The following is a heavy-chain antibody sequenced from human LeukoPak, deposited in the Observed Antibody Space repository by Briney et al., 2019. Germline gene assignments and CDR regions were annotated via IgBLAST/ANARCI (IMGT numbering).Heavy chain of an antibody. CDR2: ISWNGGST. Sequence: GGSLGLSCAASGFTFDDYGMSWVRQAPGKGLEWVSGISWNGGSTGYADSVKGRFTISRDNAKNSLYLQMNSLRAEDTALYYCATVADSGSYYTRSYFDYWGQGTLVTVSS. CDR3: ATVADSGSYYTRSYFDY. J-gene: IGHJ4*02. V-gene: IGHV3-20*04. CDR1: GFTFDDYG. D-gene: IGHD1-26*01.